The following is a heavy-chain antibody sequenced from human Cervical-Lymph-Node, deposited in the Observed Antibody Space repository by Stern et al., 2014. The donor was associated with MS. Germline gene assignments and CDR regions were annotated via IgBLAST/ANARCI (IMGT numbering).Heavy chain of an antibody. D-gene: IGHD4-17*01. CDR1: NSTFSNYS. J-gene: IGHJ5*02. V-gene: IGHV1-46*01. CDR2: INPSGGRP. CDR3: ASPLPYAT. Sequence: QVQLVESGAEVRKPGASVKVSCKASNSTFSNYSIHWVRQAPGQGLVWMGIINPSGGRPFYAQKFQGRVIMTRDTSTRTVYMDLRSLRSEDTAVYYCASPLPYATWGQGTLVTVSS.